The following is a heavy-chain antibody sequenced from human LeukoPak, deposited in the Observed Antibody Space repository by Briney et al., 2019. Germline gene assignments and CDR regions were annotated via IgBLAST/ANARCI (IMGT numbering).Heavy chain of an antibody. CDR3: ARDSNYYGSGSQAV. CDR2: ISPSGDRT. D-gene: IGHD3-10*01. CDR1: GFTFRIYG. Sequence: PGGSLRLSCAASGFTFRIYGMNWVRQAPGKGLEWVSGISPSGDRTYYADSVKGRFTISRDNSKNTVFLQMNSLRAEDTALYYCARDSNYYGSGSQAVWGKGTTVTVSS. J-gene: IGHJ6*04. V-gene: IGHV3-23*01.